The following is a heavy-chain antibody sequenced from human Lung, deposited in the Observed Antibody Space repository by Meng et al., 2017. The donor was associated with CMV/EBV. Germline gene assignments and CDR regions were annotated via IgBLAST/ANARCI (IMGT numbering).Heavy chain of an antibody. CDR1: GFTFSSYE. J-gene: IGHJ4*02. V-gene: IGHV3-48*03. CDR3: ARGAYYGSGRLDY. CDR2: ISSSGSII. D-gene: IGHD3-10*01. Sequence: GGXLRLSCGASGFTFSSYEMNWVRQAPGKGLEWLSYISSSGSIIYYTDSVKGRFTISRDNAKNSLYLQMNSLRAEDTAVYYCARGAYYGSGRLDYWGQGTXVTVYS.